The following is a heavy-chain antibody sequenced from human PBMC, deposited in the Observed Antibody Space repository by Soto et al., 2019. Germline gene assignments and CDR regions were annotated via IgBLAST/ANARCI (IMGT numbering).Heavy chain of an antibody. J-gene: IGHJ6*02. Sequence: VASVKVSCKASGYTFTGYYMHWVRQAPGQGLEWMGWINPNSGGTNYSQKYQGWVTITRDTSISTVYMELSSLRSEDTAVYYCARDVGGMDVWGQGTTVTVSS. D-gene: IGHD2-15*01. CDR1: GYTFTGYY. CDR2: INPNSGGT. V-gene: IGHV1-2*04. CDR3: ARDVGGMDV.